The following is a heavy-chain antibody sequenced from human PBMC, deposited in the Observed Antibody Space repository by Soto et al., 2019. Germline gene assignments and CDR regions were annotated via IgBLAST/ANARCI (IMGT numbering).Heavy chain of an antibody. CDR1: GFTFDDHA. J-gene: IGHJ4*02. CDR3: AKERVRDFDG. Sequence: VQLVESGGGLVRPDGSLRLSCAASGFTFDDHAMHWVRQAPGKGLEWISAITWNSVALDYAGSVKGRFTISRDNAKNSLYLQMNSLRPEDTALYYCAKERVRDFDGWGQGTLVTVSS. D-gene: IGHD3-9*01. CDR2: ITWNSVAL. V-gene: IGHV3-9*01.